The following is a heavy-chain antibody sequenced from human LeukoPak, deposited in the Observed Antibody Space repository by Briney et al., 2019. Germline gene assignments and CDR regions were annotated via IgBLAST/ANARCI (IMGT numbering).Heavy chain of an antibody. J-gene: IGHJ4*02. CDR1: GFTFSSYT. CDR2: ITTSDGNT. CDR3: AKDGGLWVSAHWGDS. V-gene: IGHV3-23*01. D-gene: IGHD7-27*01. Sequence: GGSQRLSCAASGFTFSSYTMSWVRQAPGKGLEWVSTITTSDGNTYYADSVKGRFTVSRDNSKNTLFLQMNSLRAEDTAVYYCAKDGGLWVSAHWGDSWGRGTLVTVSS.